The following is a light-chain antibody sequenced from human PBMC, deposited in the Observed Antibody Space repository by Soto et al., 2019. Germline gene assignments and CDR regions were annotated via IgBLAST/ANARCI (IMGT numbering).Light chain of an antibody. V-gene: IGKV3-20*01. Sequence: DIVLTQSPGTLSLSPGERATLSCRASQSVSSIYLAWYQQKPGQAPRLLIYGASNRATGIPDRFSGGGSGTDFTLTISRLEPEDFAVYYCQQDDKSPLTFGGGTKVEIK. J-gene: IGKJ4*01. CDR3: QQDDKSPLT. CDR1: QSVSSIY. CDR2: GAS.